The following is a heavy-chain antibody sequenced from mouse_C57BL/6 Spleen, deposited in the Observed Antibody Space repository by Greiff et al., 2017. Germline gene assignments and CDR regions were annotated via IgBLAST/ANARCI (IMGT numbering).Heavy chain of an antibody. CDR1: GYTFTEYT. D-gene: IGHD2-2*01. CDR2: IYPGDGDT. Sequence: QVQLQQSGAELVKPGASVKLSCKASGYTFTEYTIHWVKQRPGKGLEWIGQIYPGDGDTNYNGKFKGKATLTADKSSSTAYMQLSSLTSEASAVFFSARAEGNDFFAYWGQGTTLTVSS. J-gene: IGHJ2*01. V-gene: IGHV1-80*01. CDR3: ARAEGNDFFAY.